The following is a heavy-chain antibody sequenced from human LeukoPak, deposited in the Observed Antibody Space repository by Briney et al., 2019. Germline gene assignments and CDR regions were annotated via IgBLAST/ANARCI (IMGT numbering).Heavy chain of an antibody. V-gene: IGHV4-39*07. CDR2: IYYSGST. CDR1: GGSISSSSYY. Sequence: SETLSLTCTVSGGSISSSSYYWGWIRQPPGKGLEWIGSIYYSGSTYYNPSLKSRVTISVDTSKNQFSLKLSSVTAADTAVYYCATTGGDILTGYYDPNDAFDIWGQGTMVTVSS. D-gene: IGHD3-9*01. J-gene: IGHJ3*02. CDR3: ATTGGDILTGYYDPNDAFDI.